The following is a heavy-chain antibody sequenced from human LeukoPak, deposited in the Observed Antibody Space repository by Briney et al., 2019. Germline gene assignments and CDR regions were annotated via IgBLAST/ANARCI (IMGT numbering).Heavy chain of an antibody. CDR2: IFSSGST. J-gene: IGHJ3*02. CDR3: ARRAYGGKAAFHI. Sequence: SETLSLTCTVSGGSISSDSQYWSWIRQPAGKGLEWIGRIFSSGSTNYNPSLKSRVTISVDTSKNQFSLKLTSVTAADTAVYYCARRAYGGKAAFHIWGQGTMVTVSS. CDR1: GGSISSDSQY. D-gene: IGHD4-23*01. V-gene: IGHV4-61*02.